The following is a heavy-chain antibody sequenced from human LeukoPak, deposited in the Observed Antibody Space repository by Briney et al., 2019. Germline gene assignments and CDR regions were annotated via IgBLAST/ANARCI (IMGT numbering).Heavy chain of an antibody. V-gene: IGHV3-21*01. J-gene: IGHJ6*02. CDR2: ISSSSSYI. Sequence: PGGSLRLSCAASGFTFGSYSMNWVRQAPGKGLEWVSSISSSSSYIYYADSVKGRFTISRDNAKNSLYLQMNSLRAEDTAVYYCARDRMGSSWYNGMDVWGQGTTVTVSS. D-gene: IGHD6-13*01. CDR3: ARDRMGSSWYNGMDV. CDR1: GFTFGSYS.